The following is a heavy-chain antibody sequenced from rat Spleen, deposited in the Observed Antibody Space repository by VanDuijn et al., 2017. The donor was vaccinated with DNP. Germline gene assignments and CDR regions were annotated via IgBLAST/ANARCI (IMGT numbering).Heavy chain of an antibody. J-gene: IGHJ4*01. CDR2: ISYSGDT. CDR3: ARQGPYDYDGSYYYGAMDA. D-gene: IGHD1-12*02. Sequence: EVQLQESGPGLVKPSQSLSLTCSVTGYSITGNYWGWIRKFPGNKMEWVGHISYSGDTTYNPSLESRISITRDTSKNRFFLQLNSVTTEDTATYCCARQGPYDYDGSYYYGAMDAWGQGTSVTVSS. V-gene: IGHV3-1*01. CDR1: GYSITGNY.